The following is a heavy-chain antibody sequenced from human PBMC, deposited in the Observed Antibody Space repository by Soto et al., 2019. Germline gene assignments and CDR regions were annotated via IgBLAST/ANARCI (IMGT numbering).Heavy chain of an antibody. CDR2: INHSGST. CDR1: GGSFSGYY. D-gene: IGHD2-15*01. J-gene: IGHJ5*02. CDR3: ARGHCSGGSCSNFNWFDP. V-gene: IGHV4-34*01. Sequence: SETLSLTCAVYGGSFSGYYWSWIRQPPGKGLEWIGEINHSGSTNYNPSLKSRVTISVDTSKNQFSLKLSSVTAADTAVYYCARGHCSGGSCSNFNWFDPWGQGTLVTVSS.